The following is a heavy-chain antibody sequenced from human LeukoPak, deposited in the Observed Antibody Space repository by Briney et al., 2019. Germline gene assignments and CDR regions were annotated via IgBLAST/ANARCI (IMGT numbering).Heavy chain of an antibody. CDR1: GGSVSSYY. V-gene: IGHV4-59*02. D-gene: IGHD6-19*01. CDR3: ARDSLTLYSSGWYGFDY. CDR2: IHSSGYT. J-gene: IGHJ4*02. Sequence: PSETLSLTCTVSGGSVSSYYWSWIRHPPGQGLEWIAYIHSSGYTNYNPSLKSRVTISVDTSKNQFSLKLSSVTAADTAVYYCARDSLTLYSSGWYGFDYWGQGTLVTVSS.